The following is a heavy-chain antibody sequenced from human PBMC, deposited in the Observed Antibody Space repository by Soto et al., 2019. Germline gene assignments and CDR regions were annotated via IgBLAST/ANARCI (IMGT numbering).Heavy chain of an antibody. V-gene: IGHV3-7*03. CDR2: IKQDGSEK. J-gene: IGHJ5*02. D-gene: IGHD1-26*01. CDR3: ARYIIEVGATPCWFDP. CDR1: GFTFSSYW. Sequence: EVQLVESGGGLVQPGGSLRLSCAASGFTFSSYWMSWVRRAPGKGLEWVANIKQDGSEKYYVDSVKGRFTISRDHAKNSLYLQMNRLRAEDPAVYYCARYIIEVGATPCWFDPWGQGTLVTVSS.